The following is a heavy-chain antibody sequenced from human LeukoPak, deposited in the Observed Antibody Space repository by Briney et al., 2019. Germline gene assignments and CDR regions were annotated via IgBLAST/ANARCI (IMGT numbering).Heavy chain of an antibody. CDR3: ARAYLLETMVVNEYHDAFDI. J-gene: IGHJ3*02. V-gene: IGHV1-69*05. Sequence: ASVKVSCKASGGTFSSYAISWVRQAPGQGLEWMGRIIPIFGTANYAQKFQGRVTITTDESTSTAYMELSSLRSEDTAVYYCARAYLLETMVVNEYHDAFDIWGQGTMVTVSS. CDR2: IIPIFGTA. D-gene: IGHD4-23*01. CDR1: GGTFSSYA.